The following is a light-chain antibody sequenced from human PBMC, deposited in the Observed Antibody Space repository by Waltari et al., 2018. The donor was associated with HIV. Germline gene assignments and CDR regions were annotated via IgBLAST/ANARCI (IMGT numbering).Light chain of an antibody. J-gene: IGKJ3*01. CDR1: RSLLFRSNHKNY. Sequence: IVLTLSHGPLAVSLGERATVNCRSSRSLLFRSNHKNYLAWYQQKPGQPPKLLIYWASTRESGVPDRFSGGGSGTDFTLTISSLQAEDVAVYYCQQYYTTSLFTFGPGTKVDIK. V-gene: IGKV4-1*01. CDR3: QQYYTTSLFT. CDR2: WAS.